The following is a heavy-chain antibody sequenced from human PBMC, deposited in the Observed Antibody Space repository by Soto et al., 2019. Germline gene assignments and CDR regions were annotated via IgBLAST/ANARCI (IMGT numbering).Heavy chain of an antibody. Sequence: GGSLRLSCAASGFIFRNYAMSWVRQAPGKGLEWVSAISGSAGSRYYADSVKGRFTISRDNSKNTLYLQMNSLRAEDTAVYYCARAYGAAHGMDVWGQGTTVTVSS. CDR1: GFIFRNYA. CDR2: ISGSAGSR. D-gene: IGHD3-16*01. V-gene: IGHV3-23*01. CDR3: ARAYGAAHGMDV. J-gene: IGHJ6*02.